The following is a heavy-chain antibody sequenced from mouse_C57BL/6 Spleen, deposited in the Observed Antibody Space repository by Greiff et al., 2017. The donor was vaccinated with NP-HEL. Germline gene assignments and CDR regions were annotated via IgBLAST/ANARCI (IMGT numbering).Heavy chain of an antibody. J-gene: IGHJ2*01. Sequence: VQLQESGPELVKPGASVKISCKASGYAFSSSWMNWVKQRPGKGLEWIGRIYPGDGDTNYNGKFKGKATLTADKSSSTAYMQLSSLTSEDSAVYFCARGVPFDYWGKGTTLTVSS. CDR1: GYAFSSSW. V-gene: IGHV1-82*01. CDR2: IYPGDGDT. CDR3: ARGVPFDY.